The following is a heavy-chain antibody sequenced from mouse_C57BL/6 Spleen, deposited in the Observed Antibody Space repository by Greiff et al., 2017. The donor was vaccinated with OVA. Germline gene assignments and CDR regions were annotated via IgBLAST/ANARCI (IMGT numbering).Heavy chain of an antibody. CDR1: GYTFTSYW. CDR3: SDGYGGFDY. Sequence: QVQLQQPGAELVRPGSSVKLSCKASGYTFTSYWMHWVKQRPIQGLEWIGNIDPSDSDTHYNQKFKDKATLTVDKSSSTAYMQLSSLTSEDSAVYYSSDGYGGFDYWGQGTLVTVSA. V-gene: IGHV1-52*01. CDR2: IDPSDSDT. J-gene: IGHJ3*01. D-gene: IGHD2-2*01.